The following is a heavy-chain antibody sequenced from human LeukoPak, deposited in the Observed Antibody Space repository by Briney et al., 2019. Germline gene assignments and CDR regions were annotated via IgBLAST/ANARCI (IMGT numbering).Heavy chain of an antibody. J-gene: IGHJ4*02. CDR1: GFTFRNYA. V-gene: IGHV3-30-3*01. Sequence: GSLRLSCAASGFTFRNYAMHWVRQAPGQGLDWVAVISYDGSNEYYADSVKGRFTISRDNSKNTLYLQMNSLRAEDTAVYYCARDLSGATIPDYWGQGTLVTVSS. D-gene: IGHD1-26*01. CDR3: ARDLSGATIPDY. CDR2: ISYDGSNE.